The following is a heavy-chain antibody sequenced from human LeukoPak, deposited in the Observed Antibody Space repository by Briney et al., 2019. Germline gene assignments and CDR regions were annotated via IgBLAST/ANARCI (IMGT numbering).Heavy chain of an antibody. V-gene: IGHV1-18*01. CDR1: GYTFTRYG. CDR2: ISGYNGHT. D-gene: IGHD3-22*01. CDR3: ANWVRDSSGYRDY. Sequence: GASVKVSCRASGYTFTRYGISWVRQAPGQGLEWMGWISGYNGHTNYAQKLQGRVTMTRDTSISTAYMELSRLRSDDTAVYYCANWVRDSSGYRDYWGQGTLVTVSS. J-gene: IGHJ4*02.